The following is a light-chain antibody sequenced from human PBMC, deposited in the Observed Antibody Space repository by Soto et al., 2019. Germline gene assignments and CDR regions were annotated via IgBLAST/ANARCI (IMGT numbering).Light chain of an antibody. Sequence: VLTQSPGTLSLSPGERATISCRARQSISRYYLAWYQHKPGQAPRLLMNGASSRATGIPHRFSGSGSGTDFPLPISSLEPEDCGVYYCQQSGGSPPYTFGQGTRLEIK. CDR3: QQSGGSPPYT. V-gene: IGKV3-20*01. J-gene: IGKJ2*01. CDR2: GAS. CDR1: QSISRYY.